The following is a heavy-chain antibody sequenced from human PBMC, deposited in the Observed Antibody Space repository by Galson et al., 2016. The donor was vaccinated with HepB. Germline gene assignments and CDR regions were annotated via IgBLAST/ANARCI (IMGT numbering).Heavy chain of an antibody. CDR2: IYWDDDK. Sequence: PALVKPTQTLTLTCTFSGFSLTTNGVGVAWIRQPPGKALEWLALIYWDDDKRYSPSLKSRLTLSKDTSKNQVVLTMTNMDPVYTATYFCAQTFQLYRAYNFYGMDFWGQGTTVTVSS. CDR1: GFSLTTNGVG. D-gene: IGHD2-2*01. J-gene: IGHJ6*02. CDR3: AQTFQLYRAYNFYGMDF. V-gene: IGHV2-5*02.